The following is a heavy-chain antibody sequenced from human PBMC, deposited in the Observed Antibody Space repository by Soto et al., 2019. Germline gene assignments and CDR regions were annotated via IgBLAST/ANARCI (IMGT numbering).Heavy chain of an antibody. CDR3: ARDPGSSYGPPDY. V-gene: IGHV3-30*03. CDR1: GLTFSSYG. J-gene: IGHJ4*02. Sequence: WGSMRLSCSASGLTFSSYGMHWVRQAPGKGLEWVAVVTFEGSNKYYADSVRGRFTISRDNSKNSLYLQMNSLRDEDTAVYYCARDPGSSYGPPDYWGQGTLVTVSS. D-gene: IGHD5-18*01. CDR2: VTFEGSNK.